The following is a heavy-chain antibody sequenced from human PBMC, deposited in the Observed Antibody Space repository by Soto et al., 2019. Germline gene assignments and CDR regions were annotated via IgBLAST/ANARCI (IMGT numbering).Heavy chain of an antibody. Sequence: PGGSLRLSCAASGFSLSSHAMSWVRQAPWKGLEWVSSISGSSESTYYADSVKGRFTISRDNSKKTLYLQMNSLRVEDTAVYHCAKYYYGSGNQDYFDYWGQGTLVTVSS. V-gene: IGHV3-23*01. CDR2: ISGSSEST. CDR3: AKYYYGSGNQDYFDY. CDR1: GFSLSSHA. D-gene: IGHD3-10*01. J-gene: IGHJ4*02.